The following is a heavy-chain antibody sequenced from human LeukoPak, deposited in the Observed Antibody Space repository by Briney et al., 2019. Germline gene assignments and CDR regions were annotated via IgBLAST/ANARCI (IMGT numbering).Heavy chain of an antibody. CDR2: MYTSGST. V-gene: IGHV4-4*07. D-gene: IGHD6-13*01. CDR3: ARDQGYSSSWTDYYYYYMDV. Sequence: SETLSLTCTVSGASISRHYWSWIRQPAGKGLEWIGRMYTSGSTYSNPSLKSRVTMSVDTSKNQFSLKLSSVTAADTAVYYCARDQGYSSSWTDYYYYYMDVWGKGTTVTISS. J-gene: IGHJ6*03. CDR1: GASISRHY.